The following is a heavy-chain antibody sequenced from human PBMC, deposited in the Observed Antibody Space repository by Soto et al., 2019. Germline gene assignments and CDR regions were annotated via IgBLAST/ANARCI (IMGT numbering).Heavy chain of an antibody. CDR1: GYTFTSYY. CDR3: ARTSPYYYYGMDV. J-gene: IGHJ6*02. CDR2: INPSGGST. V-gene: IGHV1-46*01. Sequence: ASAKVSCKACGYTFTSYYMHWVRQAPGQGLERMGIINPSGGSTSYAQKFQGRVTMTRDTSTSTVYMELSSLRSEDTAVYYCARTSPYYYYGMDVSGQGTTVTVSS.